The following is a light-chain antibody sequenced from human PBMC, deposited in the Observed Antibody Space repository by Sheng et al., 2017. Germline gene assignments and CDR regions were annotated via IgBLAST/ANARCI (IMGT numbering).Light chain of an antibody. CDR3: SSYAASNIFV. Sequence: QSALAQPASVSGSPGQSIAISCTGTSSDIGGYNYVSWFQQHPGKAPKLIIYDVSNRPSGVSNRFSGSKSGDTASLTISGLQDEDEADYHCSSYAASNIFVFGTGTKVTVL. V-gene: IGLV2-14*01. J-gene: IGLJ1*01. CDR1: SSDIGGYNY. CDR2: DVS.